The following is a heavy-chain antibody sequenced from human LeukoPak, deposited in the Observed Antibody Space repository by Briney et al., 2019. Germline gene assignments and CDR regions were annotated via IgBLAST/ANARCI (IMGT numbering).Heavy chain of an antibody. CDR2: IYNSGST. J-gene: IGHJ4*02. V-gene: IGHV4-61*08. D-gene: IGHD3-10*02. Sequence: SETLSLTCTASGGSVSSSGYYWNWIRQSPGKGLEWIGYIYNSGSTSYNPSLRSRVTISVDLSKNLFSLKLSSVTAADTAVYYCARDLFGELRFWGQGTLVTVSS. CDR1: GGSVSSSGYY. CDR3: ARDLFGELRF.